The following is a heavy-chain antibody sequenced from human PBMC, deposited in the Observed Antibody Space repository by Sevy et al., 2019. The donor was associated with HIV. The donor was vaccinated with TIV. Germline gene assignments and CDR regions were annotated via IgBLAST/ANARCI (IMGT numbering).Heavy chain of an antibody. D-gene: IGHD6-6*01. Sequence: GGSLRLTCAASGFTFSDYYMSWIRQAPGKGLEWVSYISYSSSYTNYADSVKGRFAISRDNAKKSLYLQMNSLRAEDTAVYYCARVSPKYSSFPDYWAQGTLVTVSS. CDR3: ARVSPKYSSFPDY. CDR2: ISYSSSYT. CDR1: GFTFSDYY. J-gene: IGHJ4*02. V-gene: IGHV3-11*06.